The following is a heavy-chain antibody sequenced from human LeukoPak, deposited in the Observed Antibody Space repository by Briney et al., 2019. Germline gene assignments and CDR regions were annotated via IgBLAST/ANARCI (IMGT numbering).Heavy chain of an antibody. CDR2: INHSGST. D-gene: IGHD5-18*01. CDR1: GGSFSGYY. CDR3: ARGLGAAMVS. Sequence: KASETLSLTCAVYGGSFSGYYSSWIRQPPGKGLEWIGEINHSGSTNYNPSFKSRVTISVDTSKNQFSLKLSSVTAADTAVYYCARGLGAAMVSWGQGTLVTVSS. V-gene: IGHV4-34*01. J-gene: IGHJ4*02.